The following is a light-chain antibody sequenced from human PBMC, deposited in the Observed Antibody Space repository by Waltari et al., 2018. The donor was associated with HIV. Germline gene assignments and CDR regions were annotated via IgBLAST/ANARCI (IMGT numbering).Light chain of an antibody. J-gene: IGLJ2*01. V-gene: IGLV2-23*02. CDR2: EVT. CDR3: CSFAGTFMI. Sequence: QSALTQPASLSGSPGQSITISCTGTSSDVGTYSLVSWYQLHPGKAPKLLIYEVTKRPSGVSDRFSGSKSVNTASLTISGLQAEDEADYYCCSFAGTFMIFGGGTKLTVL. CDR1: SSDVGTYSL.